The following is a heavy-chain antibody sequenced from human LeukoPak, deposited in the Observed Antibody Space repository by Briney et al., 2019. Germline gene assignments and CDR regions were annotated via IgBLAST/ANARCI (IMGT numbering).Heavy chain of an antibody. J-gene: IGHJ4*01. D-gene: IGHD5-18*01. CDR3: ARGGYRYHQFDH. CDR1: GGSFSGYY. CDR2: INHSGST. V-gene: IGHV4-34*01. Sequence: SETLSLTCAVYGGSFSGYYWSWIRQPPGEGLEWIGEINHSGSTNYNPSLKSRVTISVDTSKNQFSLKLSSVTAADTAVYYCARGGYRYHQFDHWGQGTLVTVPS.